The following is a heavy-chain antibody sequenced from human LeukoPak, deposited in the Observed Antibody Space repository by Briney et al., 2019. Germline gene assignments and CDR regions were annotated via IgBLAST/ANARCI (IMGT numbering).Heavy chain of an antibody. CDR1: GFTFSSYE. CDR3: ASEGLRSYFDY. CDR2: ISSSGSTI. J-gene: IGHJ4*02. D-gene: IGHD4-17*01. Sequence: GGSLRLSCAASGFTFSSYEMNWVRQAPGKGLEWVSYISSSGSTIYYADSVKGRFTISRDNAKNSLYLQMNSLRAEDTAVYYCASEGLRSYFDYWGQGTLVTVSS. V-gene: IGHV3-48*03.